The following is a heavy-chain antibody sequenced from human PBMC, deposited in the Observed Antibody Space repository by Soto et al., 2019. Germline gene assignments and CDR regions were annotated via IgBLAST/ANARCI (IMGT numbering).Heavy chain of an antibody. CDR3: ARGLPLAADY. J-gene: IGHJ4*02. V-gene: IGHV1-3*01. CDR2: INAGNGNT. Sequence: ASVKVSCKASGYTFTSYAMHWVRQAPGQRLEWMGWINAGNGNTKYSRKFQGRVTITRDTSASTAYMELSSLRSEDTAVYYCARGLPLAADYWGQGTLVTVSS. CDR1: GYTFTSYA.